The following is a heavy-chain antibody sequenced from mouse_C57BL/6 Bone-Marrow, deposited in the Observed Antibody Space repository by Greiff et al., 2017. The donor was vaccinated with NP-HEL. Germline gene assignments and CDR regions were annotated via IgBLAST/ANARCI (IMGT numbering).Heavy chain of an antibody. Sequence: EVQLVESGGGLVKPGGSLKLSCAASGFTFSSYAMSWVRQTPEKRLEWVATISDGGSYTYYPDNVKGRFTISRDNAKNNLYLQMSHLKSEDTAMYYCAREEELWSFAYWGQGTLVTVSA. J-gene: IGHJ3*01. CDR2: ISDGGSYT. CDR1: GFTFSSYA. CDR3: AREEELWSFAY. V-gene: IGHV5-4*01. D-gene: IGHD1-1*02.